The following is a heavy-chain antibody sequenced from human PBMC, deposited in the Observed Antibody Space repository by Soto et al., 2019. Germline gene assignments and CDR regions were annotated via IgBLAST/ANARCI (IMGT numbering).Heavy chain of an antibody. CDR1: GGSISSGGYY. Sequence: QVQLQESGPGLVKPSQTLSLTCTVSGGSISSGGYYWSWIRQHPGKGLEWIGYIYYSGSTYYNPSXXXRVTISVDTSXXQXSXXLSSVTAADTAVYYCARELKGQLELRDSPGGPIDYWGQGTLVTVSS. V-gene: IGHV4-31*03. D-gene: IGHD1-7*01. CDR2: IYYSGST. J-gene: IGHJ4*02. CDR3: ARELKGQLELRDSPGGPIDY.